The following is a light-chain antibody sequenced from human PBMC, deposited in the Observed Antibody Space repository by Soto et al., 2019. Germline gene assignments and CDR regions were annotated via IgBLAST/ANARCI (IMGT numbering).Light chain of an antibody. CDR3: SSYTSSSTRAVV. V-gene: IGLV2-14*01. CDR1: SRDVGGYNY. J-gene: IGLJ2*01. CDR2: EVS. Sequence: QSALTQPASVSGSPGQSITISCTGTSRDVGGYNYVSWYQQHPGKAPQLMIYEVSTRPSGVSNRFSGSKSGNTASLTISGLQAEDEADYYCSSYTSSSTRAVVFGGGNKVTVL.